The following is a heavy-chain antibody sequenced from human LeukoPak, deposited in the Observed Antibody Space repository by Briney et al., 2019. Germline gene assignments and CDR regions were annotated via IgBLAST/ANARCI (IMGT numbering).Heavy chain of an antibody. CDR3: ARSYDYVWGSYRYPFDY. D-gene: IGHD3-16*02. V-gene: IGHV3-7*03. CDR1: GFTFSSYW. CDR2: IKQDGSEK. J-gene: IGHJ4*02. Sequence: GGSLILSCAASGFTFSSYWMSWVRQAPGKGLEWVANIKQDGSEKYYVDSVKGRFTISRDNAKNSLYLQMNSLRAEDTAVYYCARSYDYVWGSYRYPFDYWGQGTLVTVSS.